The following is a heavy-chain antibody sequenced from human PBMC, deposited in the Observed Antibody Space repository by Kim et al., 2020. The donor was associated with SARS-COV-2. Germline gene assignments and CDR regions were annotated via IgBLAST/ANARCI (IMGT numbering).Heavy chain of an antibody. CDR2: IWSGGSNE. J-gene: IGHJ3*02. CDR3: AKDLQMETIGSAFDI. CDR1: GFAFSNFA. D-gene: IGHD1-1*01. V-gene: IGHV3-33*06. Sequence: GGSLRLSCAASGFAFSNFAMHWVRQAPGKGLEWVAVIWSGGSNEYYVDSVKGRFTISRDNSKNTLYLQMNSLRPEDTAIYYCAKDLQMETIGSAFDIWGQGTMVTVS.